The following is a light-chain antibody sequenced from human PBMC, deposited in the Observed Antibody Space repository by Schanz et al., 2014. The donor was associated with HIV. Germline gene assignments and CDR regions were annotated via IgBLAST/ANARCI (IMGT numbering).Light chain of an antibody. V-gene: IGLV1-51*01. Sequence: QSVLTQPPSVSGAPGQRVTISCSGSSSNIGNNYVSWYQQLPGTAPELLIYDNDKRPSGIPDRFSGSKSGTSATLAINGLQTGDEADYYCATWHSSLREVVFGGGTKLTVL. CDR3: ATWHSSLREVV. CDR2: DND. CDR1: SSNIGNNY. J-gene: IGLJ2*01.